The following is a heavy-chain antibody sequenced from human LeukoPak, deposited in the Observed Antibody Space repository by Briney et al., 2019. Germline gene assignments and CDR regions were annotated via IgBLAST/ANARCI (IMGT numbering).Heavy chain of an antibody. V-gene: IGHV3-11*01. J-gene: IGHJ4*02. CDR2: ISSSGSTL. CDR1: GFTFSDYY. Sequence: PGGSLRLSCAASGFTFSDYYMSWIRQAPGKGLEWVSYISSSGSTLYYADSVKGRFTISRDNAKNSLYLQMNSLRTEDTAVYYCARDFYGGNPPDYWGQGTLVTVSS. D-gene: IGHD4-23*01. CDR3: ARDFYGGNPPDY.